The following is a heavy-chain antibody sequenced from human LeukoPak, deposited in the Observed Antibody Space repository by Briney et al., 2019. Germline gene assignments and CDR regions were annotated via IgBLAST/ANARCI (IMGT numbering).Heavy chain of an antibody. D-gene: IGHD6-13*01. CDR1: GFTFSSYS. Sequence: PGGSLRLSCAASGFTFSSYSMNWVRQAPGKGLEWVSYISSSSSTIYYADSVKGRFTISRDNAKNSLYLQMNSLRAEDTAVYYCARDGTLYSSSWYGAFDIWGQGTMVTVSS. V-gene: IGHV3-48*01. CDR3: ARDGTLYSSSWYGAFDI. CDR2: ISSSSSTI. J-gene: IGHJ3*02.